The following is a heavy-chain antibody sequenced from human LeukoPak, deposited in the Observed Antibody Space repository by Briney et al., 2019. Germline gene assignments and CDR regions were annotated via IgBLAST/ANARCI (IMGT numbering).Heavy chain of an antibody. J-gene: IGHJ4*02. CDR3: ATDLRFYDGGDY. D-gene: IGHD2/OR15-2a*01. Sequence: ASVKVSCKVSGYTLTELSMHWVRQAPGKGLEWMGGFDPEDGETIYAQKFQGRVTMTEDTSTDTAYMGLSSLRSEDTAVYYCATDLRFYDGGDYWGQGTLVTVSS. CDR1: GYTLTELS. V-gene: IGHV1-24*01. CDR2: FDPEDGET.